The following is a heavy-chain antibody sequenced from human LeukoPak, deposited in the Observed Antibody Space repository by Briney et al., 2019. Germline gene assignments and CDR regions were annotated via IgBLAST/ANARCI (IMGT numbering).Heavy chain of an antibody. V-gene: IGHV4-59*01. CDR2: IYYSGST. J-gene: IGHJ4*02. CDR1: GGSISSYN. CDR3: ARLRIDCSGGSCQYSFDS. Sequence: SETLSLTCTVSGGSISSYNWSWIRQPPGKGLEWIASIYYSGSTNYNPSLKSRLTISVDTSKNQFSLKLSSVTAADTAVFYCARLRIDCSGGSCQYSFDSWGQGTLVTVSS. D-gene: IGHD2-15*01.